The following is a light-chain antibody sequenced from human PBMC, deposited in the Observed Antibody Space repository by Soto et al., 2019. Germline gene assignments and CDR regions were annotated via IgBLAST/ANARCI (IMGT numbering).Light chain of an antibody. CDR2: VAS. Sequence: DLQMTQSPSSLSASVGDRVTITCRASQSISSYLNWYQQKPGKAPKLLIYVASSLQSGVPSRFSGRRFGTDITLTITSLHPADFATYYCTQYYSTPTFGQGTKLDIK. V-gene: IGKV1-39*01. CDR1: QSISSY. J-gene: IGKJ2*01. CDR3: TQYYSTPT.